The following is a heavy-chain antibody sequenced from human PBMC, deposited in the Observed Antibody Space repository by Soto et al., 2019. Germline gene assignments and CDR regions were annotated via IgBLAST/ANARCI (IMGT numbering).Heavy chain of an antibody. V-gene: IGHV1-2*04. D-gene: IGHD6-13*01. CDR3: ARTQHHRYSRSWYFDY. J-gene: IGHJ4*02. CDR2: INPNSGGT. CDR1: GYTFTGYY. Sequence: ASVKVSCKASGYTFTGYYMHWVRQAPGQGLEWMGWINPNSGGTNYAQKFQGWVTMTRDTSISTAYMELSRLRSDDTAVYYCARTQHHRYSRSWYFDYWGQGTLVTVSS.